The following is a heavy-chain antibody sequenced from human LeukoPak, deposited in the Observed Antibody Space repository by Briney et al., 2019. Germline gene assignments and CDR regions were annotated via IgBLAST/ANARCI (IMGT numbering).Heavy chain of an antibody. CDR2: IYYSGST. V-gene: IGHV4-59*01. CDR1: GGSISSYY. D-gene: IGHD2-21*02. Sequence: PSETLSLTCTVSGGSISSYYWSWIRQPPGKGLEWIGYIYYSGSTSYNPSLKSRVTISVDTSKNQFSLKLSSVTAADTAVYYCARDPGGGDADYWGRGTLVTVSS. CDR3: ARDPGGGDADY. J-gene: IGHJ4*02.